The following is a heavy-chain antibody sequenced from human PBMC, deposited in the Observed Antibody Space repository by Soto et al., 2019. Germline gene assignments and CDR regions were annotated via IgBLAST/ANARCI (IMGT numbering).Heavy chain of an antibody. CDR3: AKADYGDSNDY. J-gene: IGHJ4*02. CDR1: GFTFSSYA. V-gene: IGHV3-30-3*01. D-gene: IGHD4-17*01. Sequence: GGSLRLSCTASGFTFSSYAIRLVRQAPGKGLEWVAVISYDGSHKYYADSVKGRFTISRDNSKNTLYLQMNSLGAEDTAVYYCAKADYGDSNDYWGQGTLVTVSS. CDR2: ISYDGSHK.